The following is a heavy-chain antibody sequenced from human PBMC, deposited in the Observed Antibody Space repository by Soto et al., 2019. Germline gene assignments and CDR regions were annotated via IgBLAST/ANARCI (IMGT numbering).Heavy chain of an antibody. CDR3: ARVKRRVVAAARGVFDY. D-gene: IGHD2-15*01. CDR1: GGSFSGYY. J-gene: IGHJ4*02. Sequence: QVQLQQWGAGLLKPSETLSLTCAVYGGSFSGYYWSWIRQPPGKGLEWIGEINHSGSTNYNPSPKSRVTISVDTSKNQFSLKLSSVTAADTAVYYCARVKRRVVAAARGVFDYWGQGTLVTVSS. CDR2: INHSGST. V-gene: IGHV4-34*01.